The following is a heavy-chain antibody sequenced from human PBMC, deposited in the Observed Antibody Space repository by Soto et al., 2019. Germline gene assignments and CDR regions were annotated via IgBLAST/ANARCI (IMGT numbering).Heavy chain of an antibody. CDR1: GGSISSYY. CDR2: IYYSGST. CDR3: ARYYDFWSGPSGYFDY. Sequence: SETLSLTCTVSGGSISSYYWSWIRQPPGKGLEWIGYIYYSGSTNYNPSLKSRVTISVDTSKNQFSLKLSSVTAADTAVYYCARYYDFWSGPSGYFDYWGQGTLVTVSS. D-gene: IGHD3-3*01. V-gene: IGHV4-59*08. J-gene: IGHJ4*02.